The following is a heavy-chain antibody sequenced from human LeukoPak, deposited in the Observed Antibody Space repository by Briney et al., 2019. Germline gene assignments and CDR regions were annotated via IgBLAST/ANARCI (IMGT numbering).Heavy chain of an antibody. Sequence: PGGSLRLSCAASGFTFSDYYMSWIRQAPGKGLEWVSYISSSGSTIYYADSVKGRFTISRDNAKNSLYLQMNSLRAEDTAVYYCARSLAHRQWPSMIDYWGQGTLVTVSS. V-gene: IGHV3-11*04. CDR2: ISSSGSTI. CDR3: ARSLAHRQWPSMIDY. CDR1: GFTFSDYY. J-gene: IGHJ4*02. D-gene: IGHD6-19*01.